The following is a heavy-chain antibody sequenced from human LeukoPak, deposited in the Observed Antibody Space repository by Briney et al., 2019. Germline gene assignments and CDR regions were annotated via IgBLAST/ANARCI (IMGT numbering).Heavy chain of an antibody. CDR3: ETHSVVVVAATPSYYYYYMDV. CDR1: GYSFTSYW. CDR2: IYPGDSDT. Sequence: GESLKISCKGSGYSFTSYWIGRVRQLPGKGLERMGIIYPGDSDTRYSQSFQGQVTITADKSISTAYLQWSSLKASETTMNYYETHSVVVVAATPSYYYYYMDVWGKGTTVTVSS. V-gene: IGHV5-51*01. D-gene: IGHD2-15*01. J-gene: IGHJ6*03.